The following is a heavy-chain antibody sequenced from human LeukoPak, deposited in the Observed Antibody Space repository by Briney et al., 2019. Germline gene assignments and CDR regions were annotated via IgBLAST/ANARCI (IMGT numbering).Heavy chain of an antibody. D-gene: IGHD2-21*02. V-gene: IGHV6-1*01. CDR1: GDNVYSGSVA. Sequence: SQTLSLTCAISGDNVYSGSVAWNWIRQSPSRGLEWLGRTYYRSKWYNDYAPSVKSRITVNLDTSKMELSLQLKSLTPEDTAVYYCSRGQKTAFDYWGQGTLATVSS. CDR3: SRGQKTAFDY. J-gene: IGHJ4*02. CDR2: TYYRSKWYN.